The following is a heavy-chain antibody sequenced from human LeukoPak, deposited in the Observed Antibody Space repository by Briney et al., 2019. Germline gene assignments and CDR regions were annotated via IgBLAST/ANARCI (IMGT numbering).Heavy chain of an antibody. Sequence: GESLKISCKGSGYRFTSYWIGWVRQMPGKGLEWMGIIYPGDSDTRYSPSFQGRVTISADKSISTAYLQWSSLKASDTAMYYCARHGTRLEIEADYWVQGTLVTVSS. J-gene: IGHJ4*02. D-gene: IGHD3-16*01. CDR2: IYPGDSDT. CDR1: GYRFTSYW. CDR3: ARHGTRLEIEADY. V-gene: IGHV5-51*01.